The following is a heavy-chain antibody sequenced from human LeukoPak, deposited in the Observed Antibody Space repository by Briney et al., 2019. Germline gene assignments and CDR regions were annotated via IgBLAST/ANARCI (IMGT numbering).Heavy chain of an antibody. Sequence: ASVKVSCKASGYTFTSYYMHWVRQAPGQGLEWMGIINPSGGSTSYAQKFQGRVTMTRDTSTSTAYMELSSLRSEDTAVYYCARGETYYDYVWGSYRYTAFDYWGQGTLVTVSS. CDR3: ARGETYYDYVWGSYRYTAFDY. J-gene: IGHJ4*02. CDR1: GYTFTSYY. CDR2: INPSGGST. V-gene: IGHV1-46*01. D-gene: IGHD3-16*02.